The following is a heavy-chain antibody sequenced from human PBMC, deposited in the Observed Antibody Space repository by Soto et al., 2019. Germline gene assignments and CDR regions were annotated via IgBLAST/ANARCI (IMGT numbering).Heavy chain of an antibody. D-gene: IGHD2-2*03. CDR1: GGTFSSYA. Sequence: QVQLVQSGAEVKKPGSSVKVSCKASGGTFSSYAISWVRQAPGQGLEWMGGVIPIFGTANYAQKFQGRVTITADESTSTAYMELSSLRSEDTAVYYCARDGGYCSSTSCYGYYYGMDVWGQGTTVTVSS. CDR2: VIPIFGTA. J-gene: IGHJ6*02. CDR3: ARDGGYCSSTSCYGYYYGMDV. V-gene: IGHV1-69*01.